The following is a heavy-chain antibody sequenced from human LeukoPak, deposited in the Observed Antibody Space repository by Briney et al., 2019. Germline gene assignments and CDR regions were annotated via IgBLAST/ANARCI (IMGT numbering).Heavy chain of an antibody. Sequence: GGSLRLSCAASGFSFSSSAMSWVRQAPGKGLEWVSGINGNGINTYYADSVKGRFTISRDNSKNTLYLQMNSLRAEDTAVYYCAKEKLSRLVDVFDIWGQGTMVTVSS. CDR2: INGNGINT. J-gene: IGHJ3*02. CDR3: AKEKLSRLVDVFDI. V-gene: IGHV3-23*01. D-gene: IGHD3-16*01. CDR1: GFSFSSSA.